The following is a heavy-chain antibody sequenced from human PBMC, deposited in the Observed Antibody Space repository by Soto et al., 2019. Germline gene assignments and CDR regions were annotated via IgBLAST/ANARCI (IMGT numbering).Heavy chain of an antibody. CDR3: ARGRYGEY. J-gene: IGHJ4*02. D-gene: IGHD3-10*01. V-gene: IGHV1-18*01. CDR1: GYTFTSYG. Sequence: QVNLVQSGAEVRKPGASVKVSCKGSGYTFTSYGIAWVRQAPGQGLEWMGWISAHNDNTNYAQKVQGRVTVTRDTSTSTAYMELRNLRSDGTAVYYCARGRYGEYWGQGALVTVSS. CDR2: ISAHNDNT.